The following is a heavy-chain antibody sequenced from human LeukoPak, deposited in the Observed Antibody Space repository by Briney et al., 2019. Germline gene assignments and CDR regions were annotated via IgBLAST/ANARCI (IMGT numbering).Heavy chain of an antibody. CDR3: ARRRTVTTSVGVLAGGMDV. V-gene: IGHV3-49*04. Sequence: GGSLRLSCTASGFTFGDYAMSWVRQAPGKGLEWVGFIRSKAYGGTTEYAASVKGRFTISRDDSKGIAYLQMNSLKTEDTAVYYCARRRTVTTSVGVLAGGMDVWGQGTTVTVSS. D-gene: IGHD4-17*01. CDR2: IRSKAYGGTT. J-gene: IGHJ6*02. CDR1: GFTFGDYA.